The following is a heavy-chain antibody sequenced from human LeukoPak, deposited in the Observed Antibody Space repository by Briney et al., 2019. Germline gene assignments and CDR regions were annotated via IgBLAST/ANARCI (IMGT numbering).Heavy chain of an antibody. Sequence: GGSLRLSCAASGFTVSSNYMSWVRQAPGKGLEWVSVIYSGGSTYYADSVKGRFTITRDNSKNTLYLQMNSLRAEDTAVYYCARDISSGWLTFDYWGQGTLVTVPS. CDR3: ARDISSGWLTFDY. CDR2: IYSGGST. D-gene: IGHD6-19*01. J-gene: IGHJ4*02. V-gene: IGHV3-66*01. CDR1: GFTVSSNY.